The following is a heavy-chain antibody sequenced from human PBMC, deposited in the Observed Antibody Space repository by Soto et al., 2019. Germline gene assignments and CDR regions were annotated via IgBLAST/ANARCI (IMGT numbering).Heavy chain of an antibody. CDR1: GFTFSSYG. CDR2: ILYDGSKT. CDR3: VKDGSSGWPYFDDMDV. Sequence: QVQLVESGGGVVQPGRSLRLSCAASGFTFSSYGMHWVRQAPGKGLEWVAVILYDGSKTYYADSVKGRFTISRDNSKNTLYLQMSSLRAEDTALYFCVKDGSSGWPYFDDMDVWGQGTTVTVSS. V-gene: IGHV3-30*18. D-gene: IGHD6-19*01. J-gene: IGHJ6*02.